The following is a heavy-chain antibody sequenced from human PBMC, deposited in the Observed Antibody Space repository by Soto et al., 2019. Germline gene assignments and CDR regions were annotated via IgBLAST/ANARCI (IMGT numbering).Heavy chain of an antibody. CDR2: IKSKTDGGTT. D-gene: IGHD6-6*01. J-gene: IGHJ4*02. Sequence: GGSLRLSCAASGLTFYSYAMTWVRQAPGKGLEWVGRIKSKTDGGTTDYAAPVKGRFTISRDDSKNTLYLQMNSLKTEDTAVYYCMAFIAARPSWGQGTLVTVSS. V-gene: IGHV3-15*01. CDR1: GLTFYSYA. CDR3: MAFIAARPS.